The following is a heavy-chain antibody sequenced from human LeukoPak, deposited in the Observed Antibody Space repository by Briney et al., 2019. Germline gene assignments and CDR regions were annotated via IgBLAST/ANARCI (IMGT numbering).Heavy chain of an antibody. J-gene: IGHJ4*02. V-gene: IGHV1-46*01. CDR2: INPSGGST. CDR3: ARGPLTNDFDY. D-gene: IGHD1/OR15-1a*01. Sequence: GASVKVSCKASGYNFTSYYMHWVRQAPGQGLEWMGIINPSGGSTSYVQKFQGRVTMTGDTSTSTVYINLSSLRSEDTAVYYCARGPLTNDFDYWGQGTLVTVSS. CDR1: GYNFTSYY.